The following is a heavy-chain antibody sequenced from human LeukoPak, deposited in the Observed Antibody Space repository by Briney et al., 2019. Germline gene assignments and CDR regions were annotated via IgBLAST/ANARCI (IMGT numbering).Heavy chain of an antibody. V-gene: IGHV3-23*01. CDR2: ISGSGGST. CDR1: GFTFSSYA. J-gene: IGHJ4*02. D-gene: IGHD1-20*01. CDR3: AKAHNWNGVTPYYFDY. Sequence: PGGSLRLSCAASGFTFSSYAMSWVRQAPGKGLEWVSAISGSGGSTYYADSVKGRFTISRDNSKNTLYLQMNSLRAEDTAVYYCAKAHNWNGVTPYYFDYWGQGTLVTVSS.